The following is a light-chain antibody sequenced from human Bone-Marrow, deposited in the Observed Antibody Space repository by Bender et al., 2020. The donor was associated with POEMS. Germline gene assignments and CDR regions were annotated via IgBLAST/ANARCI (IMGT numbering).Light chain of an antibody. Sequence: QSALTQPRSVSGSHGQSVTISCTGSSRDIGTYNYVSWYQHHPGKAPKLMIYDVINRPSGISNRFSGSKSGNTASLTISRLQAEDEAHYYCCSYAVWTTSVVFGGGTKLTVL. V-gene: IGLV2-11*01. J-gene: IGLJ2*01. CDR3: CSYAVWTTSVV. CDR1: SRDIGTYNY. CDR2: DVI.